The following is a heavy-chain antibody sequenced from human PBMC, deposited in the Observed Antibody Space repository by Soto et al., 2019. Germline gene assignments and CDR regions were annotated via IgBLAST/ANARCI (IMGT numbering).Heavy chain of an antibody. CDR1: GFTFSSYS. D-gene: IGHD6-13*01. J-gene: IGHJ6*02. CDR3: ARGIAAAGFYYYYGMDV. CDR2: ISSSSSTI. Sequence: PGGSLRLSCAASGFTFSSYSMDWVRQAPGKGLEWVSYISSSSSTIYYADSVKGRFTISRDNAKNSLYLQMNSLRDEDTAVYYCARGIAAAGFYYYYGMDVWGQGTTVTVSS. V-gene: IGHV3-48*02.